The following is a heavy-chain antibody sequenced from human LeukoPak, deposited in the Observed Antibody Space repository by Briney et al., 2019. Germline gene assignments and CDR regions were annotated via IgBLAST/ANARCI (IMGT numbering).Heavy chain of an antibody. CDR1: GLSFNSYA. V-gene: IGHV3-23*01. Sequence: PGGSLRLSRAASGLSFNSYAMRWVRQAPGKGLEWVSGISSSGGSTYYADSVKGRFTISRDNSKKTLYLQMNSLRAGDTAVYYCAKASVGTTGGTFDSWGQGTLVTVSS. J-gene: IGHJ4*02. CDR2: ISSSGGST. D-gene: IGHD1-26*01. CDR3: AKASVGTTGGTFDS.